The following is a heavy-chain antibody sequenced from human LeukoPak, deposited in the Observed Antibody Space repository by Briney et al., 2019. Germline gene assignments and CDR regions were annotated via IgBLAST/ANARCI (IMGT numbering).Heavy chain of an antibody. CDR1: GGSFSGYY. V-gene: IGHV4-34*01. Sequence: SETLSLTCAVYGGSFSGYYWSWIRQPPGKGLEWIGEINHSGSTNYNPSLKSRVTISVDTSKNQFSLKLSSVTAADTAVYYCARLSGGGGYFDYWGQGTLVTVSS. J-gene: IGHJ4*02. D-gene: IGHD2-15*01. CDR2: INHSGST. CDR3: ARLSGGGGYFDY.